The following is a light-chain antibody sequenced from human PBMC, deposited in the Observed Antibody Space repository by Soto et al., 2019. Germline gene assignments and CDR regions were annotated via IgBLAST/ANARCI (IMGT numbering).Light chain of an antibody. CDR1: SSGVGGYNY. V-gene: IGLV2-14*01. Sequence: QSALTQPASVSGSPGQSITISCTGTSSGVGGYNYVSWYQQHPGNAPRLMIYEVNNRPSGVPNRFSGSKSGNTASLTISGLQAEDEADYFCCSSAPESTYVFGTGTKVTVL. CDR3: CSSAPESTYV. J-gene: IGLJ1*01. CDR2: EVN.